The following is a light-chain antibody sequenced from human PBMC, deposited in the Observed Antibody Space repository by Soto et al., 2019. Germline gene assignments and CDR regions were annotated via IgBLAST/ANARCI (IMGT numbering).Light chain of an antibody. Sequence: QSVLAQPASVSGSPGQSITISCTGTRLDVGGYNYVSWYQQQPGKAPKLIIYEVTNRPSGVSDRFSGSKSDNTASLTISGLQTADEADYYCCSYVSSKTYLFGTGTKVTVL. CDR3: CSYVSSKTYL. CDR2: EVT. CDR1: RLDVGGYNY. J-gene: IGLJ1*01. V-gene: IGLV2-14*03.